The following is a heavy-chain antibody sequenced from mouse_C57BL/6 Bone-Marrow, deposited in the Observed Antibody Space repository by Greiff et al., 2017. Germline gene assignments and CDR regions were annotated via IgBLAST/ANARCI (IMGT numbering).Heavy chain of an antibody. CDR2: ISNGGGST. V-gene: IGHV5-12*02. CDR3: ARHPWDY. J-gene: IGHJ2*01. CDR1: GFTFSDYY. Sequence: EVHLVESGGGLVQPGGSLKLSCATSGFTFSDYYMSWVRQTPEKRLEWVAYISNGGGSTYYPDTVKGRFTISRDNAKNTLYLQMSRLKSEDTAMYYCARHPWDYWGQGTTLTVSS.